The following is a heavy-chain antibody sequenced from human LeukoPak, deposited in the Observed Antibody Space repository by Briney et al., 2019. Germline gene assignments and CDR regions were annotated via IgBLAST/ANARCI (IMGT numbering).Heavy chain of an antibody. CDR1: AFTFSSYG. CDR2: IWYDGSNE. V-gene: IGHV3-30*02. Sequence: PGGSLRLSCAAPAFTFSSYGMHWVRQASGKGLEWVAIIWYDGSNEYYADSVKGRFTISRDNSKNTLYLQMNSLRAEDTAVYYCAKDCCDYVWGSYRYDSDYWGQGTLVTVSS. J-gene: IGHJ4*02. CDR3: AKDCCDYVWGSYRYDSDY. D-gene: IGHD3-16*02.